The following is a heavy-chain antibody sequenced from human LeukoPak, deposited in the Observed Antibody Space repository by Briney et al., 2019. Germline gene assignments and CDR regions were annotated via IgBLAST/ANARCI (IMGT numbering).Heavy chain of an antibody. CDR3: ATGKGQAFDF. V-gene: IGHV3-30*03. D-gene: IGHD1-1*01. CDR1: GFTFSSYW. CDR2: ISYDGINK. J-gene: IGHJ3*01. Sequence: GGSLRLSCAASGFTFSSYWMSWVRQAPGKGLEWVAVISYDGINKYYADPVKGRFTISRDNAKNTVYLQMNSLRVEDTAVYYCATGKGQAFDFWGQGTMVTVSS.